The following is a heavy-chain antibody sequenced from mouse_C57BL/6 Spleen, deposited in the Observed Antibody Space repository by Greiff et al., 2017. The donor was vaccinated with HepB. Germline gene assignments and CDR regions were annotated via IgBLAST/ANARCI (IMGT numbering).Heavy chain of an antibody. CDR2: IYPGDGDT. V-gene: IGHV1-82*01. D-gene: IGHD1-1*01. CDR1: GYAFSSSW. CDR3: AATVVAPYWYFDV. Sequence: VKLVESGPELVKPGASVKISCKASGYAFSSSWMNWVKQRPGKGLEWIGRIYPGDGDTNYNGKFKGKATLTADKSSSTAYMQLSSLTSEDSAVYFCAATVVAPYWYFDVWGTGTTVTVSS. J-gene: IGHJ1*03.